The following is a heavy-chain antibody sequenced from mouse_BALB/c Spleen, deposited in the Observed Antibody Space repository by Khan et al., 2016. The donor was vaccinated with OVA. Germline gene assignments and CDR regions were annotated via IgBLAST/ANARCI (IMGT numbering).Heavy chain of an antibody. J-gene: IGHJ4*01. CDR2: IWGGGGT. D-gene: IGHD2-14*01. V-gene: IGHV2-6-4*01. CDR1: GFSLSRYN. CDR3: ARGYYRYDGYYAMDY. Sequence: QVQLKQSGPGLVAPSQSLSITCTVSGFSLSRYNIHWVRQPPGKGLEWLGMIWGGGGTDYNSVLKSRLSISKDNSRSQVFLKMNSLQTDDTAMYYGARGYYRYDGYYAMDYWGQGTSVTVSA.